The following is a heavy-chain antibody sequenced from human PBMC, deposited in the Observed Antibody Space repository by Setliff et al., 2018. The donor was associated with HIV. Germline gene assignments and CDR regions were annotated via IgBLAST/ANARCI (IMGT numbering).Heavy chain of an antibody. J-gene: IGHJ4*02. D-gene: IGHD5-18*01. Sequence: GESLKISCQGSGYSFTSYWIAWVRQMPGKGLEWMGIIYPGDSDTRYSPSFQGQVTISADKSISTAYLQWRSLQASDTAVYYCARRTRRRGSSYGNIDYWGQGTLATVSS. CDR2: IYPGDSDT. CDR3: ARRTRRRGSSYGNIDY. V-gene: IGHV5-51*01. CDR1: GYSFTSYW.